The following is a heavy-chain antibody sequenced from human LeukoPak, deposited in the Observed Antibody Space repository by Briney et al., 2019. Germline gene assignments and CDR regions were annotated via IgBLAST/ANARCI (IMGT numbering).Heavy chain of an antibody. CDR1: GGSISSGSYY. V-gene: IGHV4-61*10. J-gene: IGHJ4*02. CDR2: IYYSGST. CDR3: ARVYYGSGSYYNSLGRYYFDY. Sequence: SETLSLTCTVSGGSISSGSYYWSWIRQPAGKGLEWIGYIYYSGSTNYNPSLKSRVTISVDTSKNQFSLKLSSVTAADTAVYYCARVYYGSGSYYNSLGRYYFDYWGQGTLVTVSS. D-gene: IGHD3-10*01.